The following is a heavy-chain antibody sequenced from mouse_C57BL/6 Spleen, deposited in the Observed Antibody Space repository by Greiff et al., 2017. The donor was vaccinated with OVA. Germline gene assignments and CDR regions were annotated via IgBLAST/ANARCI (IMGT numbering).Heavy chain of an antibody. D-gene: IGHD4-1*01. V-gene: IGHV5-9-1*02. CDR1: GFTFSSYA. CDR2: ISSGGDYI. Sequence: EVHLVESGEGVGKPGGSLKLACAVAGFTFSSYAMSWVRQTPEKRLEWVAYISSGGDYIYYADTVKGRFTISRDNARNTQYQQMSSLKSEDTDMYYCTRDRDWGLDYWGQGTTLTVSS. CDR3: TRDRDWGLDY. J-gene: IGHJ2*01.